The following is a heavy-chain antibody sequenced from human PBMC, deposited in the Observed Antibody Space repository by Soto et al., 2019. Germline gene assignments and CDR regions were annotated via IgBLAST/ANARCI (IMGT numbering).Heavy chain of an antibody. D-gene: IGHD3-22*01. CDR2: INPNSGGT. Sequence: GASVKVSCKASGYTFTGYYMHWVRQAPGQGLEWMGWINPNSGGTNYAQKFQGWVTMTGDTSISTAYMELSRLRSDDTAVYYCARVPYYENYGMDVWGQGTTVTVSS. CDR1: GYTFTGYY. V-gene: IGHV1-2*04. CDR3: ARVPYYENYGMDV. J-gene: IGHJ6*02.